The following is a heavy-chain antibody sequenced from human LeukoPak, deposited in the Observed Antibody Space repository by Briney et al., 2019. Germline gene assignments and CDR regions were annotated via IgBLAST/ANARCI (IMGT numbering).Heavy chain of an antibody. D-gene: IGHD1-26*01. CDR3: ARVTIVGATLFDY. V-gene: IGHV4-59*01. CDR2: IYYSGST. Sequence: SETLSLTCTVSGGSISSYYWSWIRQPPGKGLEWTGYIYYSGSTNYNPSLKSRVTISVDTSKNQFSLKLSSVTAADTAVYYCARVTIVGATLFDYWGQGTLVTVSS. J-gene: IGHJ4*02. CDR1: GGSISSYY.